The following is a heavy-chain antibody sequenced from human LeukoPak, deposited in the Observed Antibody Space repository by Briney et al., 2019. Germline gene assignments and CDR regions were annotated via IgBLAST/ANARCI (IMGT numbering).Heavy chain of an antibody. CDR3: ARTNPYYDFWSGYPNDY. V-gene: IGHV4-31*03. CDR2: IYYSGST. Sequence: SETLSLTCTVSGGSISSGGYYWSWIRQHPGKGLEWIVYIYYSGSTYYNPSLKSRVTISVDTSKNQFSLKLSSVTAADTAVYYCARTNPYYDFWSGYPNDYWGQGTLVTVSS. D-gene: IGHD3-3*01. J-gene: IGHJ4*02. CDR1: GGSISSGGYY.